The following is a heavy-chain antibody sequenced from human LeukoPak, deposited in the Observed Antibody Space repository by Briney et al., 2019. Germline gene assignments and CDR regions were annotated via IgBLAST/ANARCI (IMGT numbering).Heavy chain of an antibody. J-gene: IGHJ4*02. CDR1: GGSISSSSYY. CDR3: ARHPSGGYSPFDY. CDR2: IYYSGST. D-gene: IGHD6-13*01. Sequence: PSETLSLTCTVSGGSISSSSYYWGWIRQPPGEGLEWIGSIYYSGSTYYNPSLKSRVTISVDTSKNHFSLKLSSVTAADTAVYYCARHPSGGYSPFDYWGQGTLVTVSS. V-gene: IGHV4-39*01.